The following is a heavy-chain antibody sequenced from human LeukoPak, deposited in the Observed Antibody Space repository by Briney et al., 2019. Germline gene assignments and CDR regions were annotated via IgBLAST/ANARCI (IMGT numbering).Heavy chain of an antibody. CDR2: ISYDGRNK. CDR3: AKPRDIDSWAFDV. V-gene: IGHV3-30*18. J-gene: IGHJ3*01. D-gene: IGHD2-15*01. Sequence: GGSLRLSCAASGFTFRSYEMNWVRQAPGKGLEWVAAISYDGRNKYYADSVKGRFTISRDNSKNTLNLQMNSLRTEDTAVFYCAKPRDIDSWAFDVWGQGTMVTVSS. CDR1: GFTFRSYE.